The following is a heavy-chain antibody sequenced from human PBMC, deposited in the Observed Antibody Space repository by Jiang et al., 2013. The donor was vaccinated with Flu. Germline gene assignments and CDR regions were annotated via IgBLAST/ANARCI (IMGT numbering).Heavy chain of an antibody. Sequence: LLESGGGLVQPGRSLRLSCTASGFTFGDYAMTWFRQAPGKGLEWVGFIRSKAFGGTTEYAASVKGRFNISRDDSKSIAYLQMNSLKTEDTAVYFCTRDRSYNYDSNGYYIHDYWGQGSLVTVSS. CDR1: GFTFGDYA. D-gene: IGHD3-22*01. V-gene: IGHV3-49*03. CDR2: IRSKAFGGTT. J-gene: IGHJ4*02. CDR3: TRDRSYNYDSNGYYIHDY.